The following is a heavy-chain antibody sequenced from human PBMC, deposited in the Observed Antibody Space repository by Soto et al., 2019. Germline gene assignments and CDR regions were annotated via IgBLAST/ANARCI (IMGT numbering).Heavy chain of an antibody. CDR1: GYTFTSYY. V-gene: IGHV1-46*01. CDR2: IIPSGGST. CDR3: ARRPYSSGWYPGYDY. D-gene: IGHD6-19*01. J-gene: IGHJ4*02. Sequence: ASVKVSCKASGYTFTSYYMHWVRQAPGQGLEWMGMIIPSGGSTTYAQKFQGRVTISADKSISTAYLQWSSLKASDTAMYYCARRPYSSGWYPGYDYWGQGTLVTVSS.